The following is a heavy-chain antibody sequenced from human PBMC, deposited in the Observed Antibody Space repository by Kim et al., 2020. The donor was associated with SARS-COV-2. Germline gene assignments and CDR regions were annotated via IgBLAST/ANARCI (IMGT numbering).Heavy chain of an antibody. Sequence: ASVKVSCKASGYTFTSYAMHWVRQAPGQRLEWMGWINAGNGNTKYSQKFQGRVTITRDTSASTAYMELSSLRSEDTAVYYCAREGVYQLLSRFGWFDPWGQGTLVTVSS. CDR2: INAGNGNT. CDR3: AREGVYQLLSRFGWFDP. D-gene: IGHD2-2*01. J-gene: IGHJ5*02. V-gene: IGHV1-3*01. CDR1: GYTFTSYA.